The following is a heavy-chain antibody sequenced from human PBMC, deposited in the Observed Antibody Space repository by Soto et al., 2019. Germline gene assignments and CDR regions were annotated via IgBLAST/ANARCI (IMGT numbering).Heavy chain of an antibody. D-gene: IGHD5-18*01. CDR2: IFPRDSDT. Sequence: GESLKISCQASGYTFTNYWIGWVRQMPGGGLGWVGLIFPRDSDTRYSPPFEGQVTISADSSIATAYLQWRRLEASDTAIYFCARVASLLQLIDFWGQGTPVTVSS. J-gene: IGHJ4*02. CDR3: ARVASLLQLIDF. CDR1: GYTFTNYW. V-gene: IGHV5-51*01.